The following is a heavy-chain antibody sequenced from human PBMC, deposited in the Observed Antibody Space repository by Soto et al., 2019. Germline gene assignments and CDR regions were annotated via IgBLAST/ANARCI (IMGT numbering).Heavy chain of an antibody. CDR1: GGTFSSYA. CDR3: ARDRDLYSYDRSGYLGAFDI. Sequence: SVKVSCKASGGTFSSYAISWVRQAPGQGLEWMGGIIPIFGTANYAQKFQGRVTITADESTSTAYMELSSLRSEDTAVYYCARDRDLYSYDRSGYLGAFDIWG. J-gene: IGHJ3*02. V-gene: IGHV1-69*13. D-gene: IGHD3-22*01. CDR2: IIPIFGTA.